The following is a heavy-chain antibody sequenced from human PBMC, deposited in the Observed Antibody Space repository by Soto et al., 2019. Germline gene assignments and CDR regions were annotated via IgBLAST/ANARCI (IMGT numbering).Heavy chain of an antibody. CDR3: ARGGYSYNSSGYYYSFDY. CDR1: GFTFSDYY. D-gene: IGHD3-22*01. CDR2: MSGSSRYT. V-gene: IGHV3-11*06. J-gene: IGHJ4*02. Sequence: GGSLRLSCAASGFTFSDYYMSWIRQAPGKGLEWVSYMSGSSRYTNYADSVKGRFTISRDNAKNSLYLQMNSLRAEDTAVYYCARGGYSYNSSGYYYSFDYWGQGTLVTGLL.